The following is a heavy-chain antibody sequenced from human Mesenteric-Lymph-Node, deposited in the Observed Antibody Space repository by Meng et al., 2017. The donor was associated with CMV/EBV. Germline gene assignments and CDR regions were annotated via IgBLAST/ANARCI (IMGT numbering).Heavy chain of an antibody. D-gene: IGHD5-12*01. Sequence: SETLSLTCSVSGYSISSDYYWGWIRQPPGKGLEWIGCIYHSGSTYYNPSLKSRVTISGDTSKNQFSLKLSSVTAADTAVYYCARGLRFIVATACYFDYWGQGTLVTVSS. CDR3: ARGLRFIVATACYFDY. CDR1: GYSISSDYY. CDR2: IYHSGST. J-gene: IGHJ4*02. V-gene: IGHV4-38-2*02.